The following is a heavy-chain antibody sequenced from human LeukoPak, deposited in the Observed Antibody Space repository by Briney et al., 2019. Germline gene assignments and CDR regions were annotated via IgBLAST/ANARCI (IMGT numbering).Heavy chain of an antibody. J-gene: IGHJ3*02. CDR2: IYSGGST. CDR1: GGSISSSSYY. Sequence: ETLSLTCTVSGGSISSSSYYWGWIRQPPGKGLEWVSVIYSGGSTYYADSVKGRFTISRDNSKNTLYLQMNSLRAEDTAVYYCAEGYFDSFHIWGQGTMVIVSS. V-gene: IGHV3-66*01. D-gene: IGHD3-22*01. CDR3: AEGYFDSFHI.